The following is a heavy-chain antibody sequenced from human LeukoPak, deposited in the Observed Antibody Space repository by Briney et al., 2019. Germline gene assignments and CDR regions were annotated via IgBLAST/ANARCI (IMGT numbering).Heavy chain of an antibody. CDR1: GFTFSSYT. D-gene: IGHD3-10*01. V-gene: IGHV3-23*01. Sequence: GGSLRLSCAASGFTFSSYTMSWVRQAPGKGLEWVSAIIGSGGRTYYADSVKGRFTISRDNSKNTLYLQMNSLRAEDTAVYYCAPGGPGHYFDYWGQGTLVTVSS. CDR2: IIGSGGRT. J-gene: IGHJ4*02. CDR3: APGGPGHYFDY.